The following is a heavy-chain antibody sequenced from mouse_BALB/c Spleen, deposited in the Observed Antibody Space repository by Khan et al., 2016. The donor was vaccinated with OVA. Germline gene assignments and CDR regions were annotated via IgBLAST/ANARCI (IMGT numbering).Heavy chain of an antibody. CDR3: ARQTYYHYYALDY. V-gene: IGHV2-6-1*01. D-gene: IGHD2-10*01. J-gene: IGHJ4*01. CDR1: GFSLTNYG. Sequence: VQLQESGPGLVAPSQSLSITCTISGFSLTNYGIHWVCQPPGKGLEWLVVIWSDGSTTYNSTLKSRLSITKDNSKSQIFLKMNSLQTDDTAMYFCARQTYYHYYALDYWGQGTSVTVSS. CDR2: IWSDGST.